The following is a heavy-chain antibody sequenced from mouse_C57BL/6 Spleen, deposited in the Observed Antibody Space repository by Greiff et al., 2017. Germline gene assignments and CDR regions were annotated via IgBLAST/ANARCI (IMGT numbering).Heavy chain of an antibody. CDR3: AAEEKATWGYFDV. J-gene: IGHJ1*03. D-gene: IGHD6-1*02. CDR1: GYTFTSYW. Sequence: VQLQQSGAELAKPGASVKLSCKASGYTFTSYWMHWVKQRPGQGLEWIGYINPSSGYTKYNQKFKDKATLTADTSSSTAYMQLSSLTYEDSAVCYCAAEEKATWGYFDVWGTGTTVTVSS. V-gene: IGHV1-7*01. CDR2: INPSSGYT.